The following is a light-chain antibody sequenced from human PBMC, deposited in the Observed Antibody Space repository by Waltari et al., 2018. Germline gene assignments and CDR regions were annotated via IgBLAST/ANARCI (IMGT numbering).Light chain of an antibody. Sequence: NLMLIQRHSVSESPGKTVTISCTRSSGTFASSYVQWYQQRPGSAPTTVIYEDDQRPSGVPDRFSGSTDSSSNSASLTISGLKTEDEADYYCQSYDGSSPVVFGGGTKLTVL. J-gene: IGLJ2*01. CDR1: SGTFASSY. CDR2: EDD. V-gene: IGLV6-57*04. CDR3: QSYDGSSPVV.